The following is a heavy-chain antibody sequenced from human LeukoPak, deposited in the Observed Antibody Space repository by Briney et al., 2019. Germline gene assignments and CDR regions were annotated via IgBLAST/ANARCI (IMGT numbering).Heavy chain of an antibody. D-gene: IGHD3-3*01. CDR2: MNPNSGNT. Sequence: GASVKVSCKASGYTFTSYDINWVRQATGQGLEWMGWMNPNSGNTGYAQKFQGRVTMTRNTSISTAYMEPSSLRSEDTAVYYCARRRTYDFWSGYYRVFDYWGQGTLVTVSS. CDR1: GYTFTSYD. CDR3: ARRRTYDFWSGYYRVFDY. V-gene: IGHV1-8*01. J-gene: IGHJ4*02.